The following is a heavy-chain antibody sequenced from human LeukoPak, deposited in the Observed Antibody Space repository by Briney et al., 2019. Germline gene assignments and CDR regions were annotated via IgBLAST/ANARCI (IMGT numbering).Heavy chain of an antibody. CDR1: GFTFSSYA. V-gene: IGHV3-30-3*01. Sequence: PGGPLRLSCAASGFTFSSYAMHWVRQAPGKGPEWVAVISYDGSNKYYADSVKGRFTISRDNSKNTLYLQMNSLRAEDTAVYYCAREGRYFDWLLLDYWGQGTLVTVSS. J-gene: IGHJ4*02. CDR3: AREGRYFDWLLLDY. D-gene: IGHD3-9*01. CDR2: ISYDGSNK.